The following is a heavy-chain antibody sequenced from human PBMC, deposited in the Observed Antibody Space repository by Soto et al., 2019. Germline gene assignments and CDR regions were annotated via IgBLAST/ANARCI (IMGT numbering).Heavy chain of an antibody. J-gene: IGHJ3*02. CDR1: GFVVSDNY. Sequence: EVQLVETGGGLTQPGGSLKLSCSASGFVVSDNYMTWVRQAPGKGLQWVSVIYNTGNTYYADSLKGRFTVSRDISRNALLLQINNLTTDYTAVYYCATETHVYSNGWPIWGQGTRVTVSS. CDR3: ATETHVYSNGWPI. CDR2: IYNTGNT. D-gene: IGHD6-19*01. V-gene: IGHV3-53*02.